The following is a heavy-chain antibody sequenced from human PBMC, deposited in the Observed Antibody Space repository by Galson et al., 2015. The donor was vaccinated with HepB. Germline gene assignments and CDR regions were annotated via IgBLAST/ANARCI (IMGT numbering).Heavy chain of an antibody. CDR1: GGTFSSYT. D-gene: IGHD1-26*01. CDR2: IIPILGIA. CDR3: ARGMGATYGTGSDY. V-gene: IGHV1-69*02. J-gene: IGHJ4*02. Sequence: SVKVSCKASGGTFSSYTISWVRQAPGQGLEWMGRIIPILGIANYAQKFQGRVTITADKSTSTAYMELSSLRSEDTAVYYCARGMGATYGTGSDYWGQGILVTVSS.